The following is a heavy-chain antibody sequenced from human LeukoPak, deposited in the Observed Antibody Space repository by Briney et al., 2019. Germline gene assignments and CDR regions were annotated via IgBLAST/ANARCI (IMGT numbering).Heavy chain of an antibody. V-gene: IGHV1-69*05. D-gene: IGHD3-10*01. CDR1: GGTFSSYA. J-gene: IGHJ5*02. CDR2: IIPIFGTA. CDR3: AGASGFQVPNWFDP. Sequence: SVKVSCKASGGTFSSYAISWVRQAPGQGLEWMGGIIPIFGTANYAQKFQGRVTITTDESTSTAYMELSSLRSEDTAVYSCAGASGFQVPNWFDPWGQGTLVTVSS.